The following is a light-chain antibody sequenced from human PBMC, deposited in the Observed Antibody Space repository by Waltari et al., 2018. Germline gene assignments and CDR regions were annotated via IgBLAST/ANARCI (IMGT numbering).Light chain of an antibody. CDR1: QRVSSN. J-gene: IGKJ5*01. V-gene: IGKV3-15*01. Sequence: EIVMTQSPATLSVSPGERATPPCRASQRVSSNLAWYQQKPGQAPRLLIYGASTRATGIPARFSGSGSGTEFTLTISSMQSEDFAVYYCQQYNNWPPITFGQGTRLEIK. CDR2: GAS. CDR3: QQYNNWPPIT.